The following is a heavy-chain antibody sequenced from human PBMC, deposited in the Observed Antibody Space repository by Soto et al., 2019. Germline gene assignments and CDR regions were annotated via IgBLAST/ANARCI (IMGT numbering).Heavy chain of an antibody. V-gene: IGHV4-39*01. D-gene: IGHD2-8*01. Sequence: QLQLQESGPGLVKPSETLSLTCTVSGGSISSSSYYWGWIRQPPGKGLEWIGSIDYSGSTYYNPSLKSRVTLSVDTSKNHFSLKLSSVTAADTAVYYCARHVYAVDNYYYYYYMDVWGKGTTVTVSS. CDR3: ARHVYAVDNYYYYYYMDV. CDR2: IDYSGST. J-gene: IGHJ6*03. CDR1: GGSISSSSYY.